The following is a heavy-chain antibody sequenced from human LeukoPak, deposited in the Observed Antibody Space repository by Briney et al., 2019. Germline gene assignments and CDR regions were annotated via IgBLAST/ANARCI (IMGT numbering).Heavy chain of an antibody. CDR1: GFTFSDFH. CDR2: ITNSGSDI. D-gene: IGHD6-13*01. Sequence: GGSLRLSCVVSGFTFSDFHMSWLRQAPGKGLEWISYITNSGSDIEYADSVKRRFTVSWDNAKKSLYLEMNTLRAEDTAIYYCACPYRSRFDYWGQGTLVTVSS. J-gene: IGHJ4*02. V-gene: IGHV3-11*01. CDR3: ACPYRSRFDY.